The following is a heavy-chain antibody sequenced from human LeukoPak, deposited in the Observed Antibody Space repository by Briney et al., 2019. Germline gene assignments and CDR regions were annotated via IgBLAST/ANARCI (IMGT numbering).Heavy chain of an antibody. Sequence: ASVKVSCKASGYTFSSYYVHWVRQAPGQGLEWMGMIIPSDGFTSYAQKFQGRVTMTRDMSTSTVYMELSSLRSDDTAVYYCASTRAYGSGSLDYWGQGTLVTVSS. CDR2: IIPSDGFT. D-gene: IGHD3-10*01. CDR1: GYTFSSYY. CDR3: ASTRAYGSGSLDY. J-gene: IGHJ4*02. V-gene: IGHV1-46*01.